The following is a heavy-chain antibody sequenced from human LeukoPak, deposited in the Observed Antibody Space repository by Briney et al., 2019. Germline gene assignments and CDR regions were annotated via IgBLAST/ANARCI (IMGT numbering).Heavy chain of an antibody. CDR2: IYPGYSDT. CDR3: ARHASIVGATEAFDI. V-gene: IGHV5-51*01. D-gene: IGHD1-26*01. J-gene: IGHJ3*02. Sequence: GESLKISCKGSGYSFTSYWIGWVRQMPGKGLEWMGIIYPGYSDTRYSPSFQGQVTISADKSISTAYLQWSSLKASDTAMYYCARHASIVGATEAFDIWGQGTMVTVSS. CDR1: GYSFTSYW.